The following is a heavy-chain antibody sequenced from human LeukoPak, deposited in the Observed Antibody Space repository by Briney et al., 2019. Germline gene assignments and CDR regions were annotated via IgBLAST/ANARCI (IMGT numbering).Heavy chain of an antibody. D-gene: IGHD1-7*01. CDR2: ISSGSAYI. Sequence: GGTLRLSCTASGFSFSDYTMNWVRQAPGKGLEWLSSISSGSAYIHYADSVKGRFTISRDNAKNSLNLQMSSLRAEDTAVYYCASGTTGTTGFSYWGQGTLVTVSS. J-gene: IGHJ4*02. CDR3: ASGTTGTTGFSY. V-gene: IGHV3-21*01. CDR1: GFSFSDYT.